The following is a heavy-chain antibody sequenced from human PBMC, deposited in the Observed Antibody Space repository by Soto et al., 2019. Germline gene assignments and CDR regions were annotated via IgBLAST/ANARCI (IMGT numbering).Heavy chain of an antibody. Sequence: GGSRGLYCSSSGLPFRRSPMSWVRQAPGKGLEWVSAISGSGGSTYYADSVKGRFTISRDNSKNTLYLQMSTLTSEDTAVYFCARDFVEVPSALYYFEYWGQGTLVNGSA. V-gene: IGHV3-23*01. J-gene: IGHJ4*02. CDR1: GLPFRRSP. D-gene: IGHD2-2*01. CDR3: ARDFVEVPSALYYFEY. CDR2: ISGSGGST.